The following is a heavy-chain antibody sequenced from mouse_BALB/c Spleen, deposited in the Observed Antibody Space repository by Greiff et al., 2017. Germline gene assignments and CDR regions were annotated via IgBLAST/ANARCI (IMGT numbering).Heavy chain of an antibody. CDR3: ARGEYPDY. CDR1: GYTFTSYW. D-gene: IGHD5-1*01. V-gene: IGHV1-7*01. CDR2: INPSTGYT. J-gene: IGHJ2*01. Sequence: QVQLQQSGAELAKPGASVKMSCKASGYTFTSYWMHWVKQRPGQGLEWIGYINPSTGYTEYNQKFKDKATLTADKSSSTAYMQLSSLTSEDSAVYYCARGEYPDYWGQGTTLTVSS.